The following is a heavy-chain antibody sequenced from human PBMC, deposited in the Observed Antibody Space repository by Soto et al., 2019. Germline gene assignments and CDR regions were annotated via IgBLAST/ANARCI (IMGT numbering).Heavy chain of an antibody. V-gene: IGHV1-69*13. J-gene: IGHJ6*02. CDR2: IIPIFGTA. CDR1: GGTFSSYA. D-gene: IGHD3-3*01. CDR3: ARHPRLGGDFWSGYYPNSYYYYGMDV. Sequence: SVKVSCKASGGTFSSYAISWVRQAPGQGLEWMGGIIPIFGTANYAQKFQGRVTITADESTSTAYMELSSLRSEDTAVYYCARHPRLGGDFWSGYYPNSYYYYGMDVWGQGTTVTVS.